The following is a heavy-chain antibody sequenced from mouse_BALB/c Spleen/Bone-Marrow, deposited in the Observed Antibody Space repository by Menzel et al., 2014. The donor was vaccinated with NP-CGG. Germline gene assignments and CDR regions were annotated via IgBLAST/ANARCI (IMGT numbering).Heavy chain of an antibody. Sequence: EVKLMESGAELVKPGASVKLSCTASGFNIKDTYMHWVKQRPEQGLEWIGRIDPANGNTKYDPKFRGKATITADASSNTAYLQLSSLTSEDTAVYYCARYNYGSSQFAYWGQGTLVTVSA. D-gene: IGHD1-1*01. CDR3: ARYNYGSSQFAY. CDR1: GFNIKDTY. CDR2: IDPANGNT. J-gene: IGHJ3*01. V-gene: IGHV14-3*02.